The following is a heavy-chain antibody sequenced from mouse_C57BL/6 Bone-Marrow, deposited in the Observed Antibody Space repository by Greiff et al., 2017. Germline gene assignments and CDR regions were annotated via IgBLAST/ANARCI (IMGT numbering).Heavy chain of an antibody. CDR2: LDPENGDT. Sequence: VQLQQSGAELVRPGASVKLSCTASGFNIKDDYMHWVKQRPEQGLEWIGWLDPENGDTEYASKFQGKATITADTSSNTAYLQLSSLTSEDTAVYYCTVSAFITTVVGGYWGQGTTLTVSS. CDR3: TVSAFITTVVGGY. CDR1: GFNIKDDY. D-gene: IGHD1-1*01. V-gene: IGHV14-4*01. J-gene: IGHJ2*01.